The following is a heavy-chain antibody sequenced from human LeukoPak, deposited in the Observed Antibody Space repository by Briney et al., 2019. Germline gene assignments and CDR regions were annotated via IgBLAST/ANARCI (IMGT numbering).Heavy chain of an antibody. V-gene: IGHV3-64*01. J-gene: IGHJ3*02. CDR1: GFTFSSYA. CDR2: ISSNGGST. CDR3: ARDRSGRFLEWLDAFDI. Sequence: PGGSLRLSCAASGFTFSSYAMHWVRPAPGKGLEYVSAISSNGGSTYYANSVKGRFTISRDNSKNTLYLQMGSLRAEDMAVYYCARDRSGRFLEWLDAFDIWGQGTMVTVSS. D-gene: IGHD3-3*01.